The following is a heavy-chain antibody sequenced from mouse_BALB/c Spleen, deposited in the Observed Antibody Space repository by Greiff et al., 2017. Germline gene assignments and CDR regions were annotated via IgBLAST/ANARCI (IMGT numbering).Heavy chain of an antibody. J-gene: IGHJ3*01. CDR2: IDPANGNT. D-gene: IGHD1-2*01. V-gene: IGHV14-3*02. Sequence: VQLQQSGAELVKPGASVKLSCTASGFNIKDTYMHWVKQRPEQGLEWIGRIDPANGNTKYDPKFQGKATITADTSSNTAYLQLSSLTSEDTAVYCCARERELRLGCADWGQGTLVTVSA. CDR1: GFNIKDTY. CDR3: ARERELRLGCAD.